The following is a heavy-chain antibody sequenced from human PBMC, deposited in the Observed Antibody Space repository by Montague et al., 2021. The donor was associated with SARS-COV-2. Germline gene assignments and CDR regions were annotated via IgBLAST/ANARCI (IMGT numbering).Heavy chain of an antibody. CDR3: SRGSYRYSHNYYYAMDV. CDR1: GGSISSGGFL. CDR2: IFYNGGT. V-gene: IGHV4-31*03. J-gene: IGHJ6*02. Sequence: TLSLTCIVSGGSISSGGFLWTRVRPLPGKGLVWLGYIFYNGGTDYYPSLKSRVNIAVDTSKNQFSLRLSSVTAADTAVYYCSRGSYRYSHNYYYAMDVWGQGTTVIVSS. D-gene: IGHD4-11*01.